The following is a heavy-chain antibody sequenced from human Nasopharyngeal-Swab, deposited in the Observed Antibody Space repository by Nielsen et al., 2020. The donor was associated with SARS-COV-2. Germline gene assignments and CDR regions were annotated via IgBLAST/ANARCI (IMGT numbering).Heavy chain of an antibody. V-gene: IGHV3-15*01. J-gene: IGHJ5*02. CDR3: AADDVGSFS. CDR2: IKSSTDGGTT. Sequence: WIRQSPGEGLEWVGRIKSSTDGGTTDYISPVKGRFNISRDDSKNTLYLQMTSLKTEDTAVYYCAADDVGSFSWGQGTLVTVSS. D-gene: IGHD1-1*01.